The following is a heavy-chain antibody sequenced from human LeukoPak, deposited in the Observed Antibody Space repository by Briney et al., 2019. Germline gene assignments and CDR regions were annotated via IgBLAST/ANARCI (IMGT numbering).Heavy chain of an antibody. V-gene: IGHV4-59*01. D-gene: IGHD3-22*01. Sequence: TSETLSLTCTVSGGSISSYYWSWIRQPPGKGLEWIGYIYYSGSTNYNPSLKSRVTISVDTSKNQFSLKLSSVTAADTAVYYYARDYYDSSGYSLLGYYYGMDVWGQGTTVTVSS. CDR3: ARDYYDSSGYSLLGYYYGMDV. CDR1: GGSISSYY. CDR2: IYYSGST. J-gene: IGHJ6*02.